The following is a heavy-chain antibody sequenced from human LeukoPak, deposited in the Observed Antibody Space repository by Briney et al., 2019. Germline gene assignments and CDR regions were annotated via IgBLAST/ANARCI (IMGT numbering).Heavy chain of an antibody. V-gene: IGHV5-51*01. CDR1: GYSFTNYW. J-gene: IGHJ6*03. CDR2: IYPGDSDT. Sequence: GESLKISCKGFGYSFTNYWIGWVRQMPGKGLEWMGIIYPGDSDTRYSPSFQGQVTISADKSISTAYLQWSSLKASDTAMYYCARLKSYYYYYMDVWGKGTTVTISS. CDR3: ARLKSYYYYYMDV.